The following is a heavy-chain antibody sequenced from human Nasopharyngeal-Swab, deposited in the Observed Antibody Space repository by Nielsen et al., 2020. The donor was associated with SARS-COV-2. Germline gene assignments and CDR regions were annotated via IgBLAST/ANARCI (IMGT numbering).Heavy chain of an antibody. CDR3: ARVPAVAASRIDY. V-gene: IGHV1-3*01. J-gene: IGHJ4*02. D-gene: IGHD6-19*01. CDR1: GYIFITYA. CDR2: INAGKGNT. Sequence: ASVKVSCKASGYIFITYAMYWVRQAPGQRPEFMGWINAGKGNTIYSQKFQGRVRISRDTSANTVYMELNRLRSEDTAVYYCARVPAVAASRIDYWGQGTLVTVSS.